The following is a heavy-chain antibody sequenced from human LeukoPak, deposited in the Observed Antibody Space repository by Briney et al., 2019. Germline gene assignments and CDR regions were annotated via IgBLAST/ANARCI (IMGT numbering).Heavy chain of an antibody. J-gene: IGHJ4*02. CDR3: AKIGDGGIQLWLPFYFDY. CDR2: ISGSDGNT. D-gene: IGHD5-18*01. Sequence: GGSLRLSCAASGFTFSNYAMSWVRQAPGKGLEWVSTISGSDGNTYYADSVKGRFTISRDNSKYTLYLHMNSLRAEDTAVYYCAKIGDGGIQLWLPFYFDYWGQGTLVTVSS. CDR1: GFTFSNYA. V-gene: IGHV3-23*01.